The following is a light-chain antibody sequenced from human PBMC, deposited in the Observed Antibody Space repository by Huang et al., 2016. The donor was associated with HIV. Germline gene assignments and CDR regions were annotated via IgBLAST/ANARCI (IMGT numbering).Light chain of an antibody. CDR2: DAS. CDR1: QSVSSY. Sequence: EIVLTQSPATLSLSLGERATLSCRASQSVSSYLAWYQQKPGQAPRLLIYDASNRATGIPARFSGGGSGTDFTLTISSLEPEDFAVYHCQQRSNWPRTFGQGTKVEIK. V-gene: IGKV3-11*01. J-gene: IGKJ1*01. CDR3: QQRSNWPRT.